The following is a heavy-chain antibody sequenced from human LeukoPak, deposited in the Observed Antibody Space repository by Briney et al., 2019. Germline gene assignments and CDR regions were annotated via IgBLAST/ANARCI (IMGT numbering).Heavy chain of an antibody. CDR3: TRDRH. V-gene: IGHV3-9*01. Sequence: PGRSLRLSCAASGFTFDDYAMHWVRQAPGKGLEWVSGISWNSGSIGYADSAKGRFTISRDNAKNSLYLQMNSLRAEDTALYYCTRDRHWGQGTQVTVSS. CDR1: GFTFDDYA. J-gene: IGHJ4*02. CDR2: ISWNSGSI.